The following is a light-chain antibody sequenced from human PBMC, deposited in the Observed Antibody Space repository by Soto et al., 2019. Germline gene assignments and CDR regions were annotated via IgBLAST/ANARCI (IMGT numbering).Light chain of an antibody. Sequence: QSALAQPPSASGSPGQSVTISCTGTSGDVGGYDYVWWYQQHPGKAPKLMIYDVSKRPSGVPERFSDSKSGNTASLTVSGLQAEDEADYYCSSYAGSDNLRIFGAGTKLTVL. V-gene: IGLV2-8*01. CDR2: DVS. J-gene: IGLJ2*01. CDR1: SGDVGGYDY. CDR3: SSYAGSDNLRI.